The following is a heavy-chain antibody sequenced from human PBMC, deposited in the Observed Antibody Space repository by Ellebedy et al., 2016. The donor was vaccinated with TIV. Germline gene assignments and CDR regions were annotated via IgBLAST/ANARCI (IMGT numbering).Heavy chain of an antibody. CDR3: ARVKYGYYFFYGMDV. J-gene: IGHJ6*02. CDR1: GGSFSDNY. CDR2: INHSGRT. Sequence: MPSETLSLTCAVSGGSFSDNYWSWIRQPPGRGLEWIGEINHSGRTNFNPSLKSRVTISIDRSKNHLSLKLSSVTAADTALYYCARVKYGYYFFYGMDVWGQGTTVTVSS. D-gene: IGHD4-17*01. V-gene: IGHV4-34*01.